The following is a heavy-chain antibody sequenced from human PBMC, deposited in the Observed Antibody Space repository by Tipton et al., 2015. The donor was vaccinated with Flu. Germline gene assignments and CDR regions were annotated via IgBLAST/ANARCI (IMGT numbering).Heavy chain of an antibody. CDR1: GGSFSGYY. V-gene: IGHV4-34*01. CDR2: INHSGSP. D-gene: IGHD4-23*01. CDR3: ARGGGFANAYLDF. J-gene: IGHJ4*02. Sequence: LRLSCAVYGGSFSGYYWSWIRQPPGKGLEWIGEINHSGSPNYNPSLKSRVTISVDKSKNQFSLKVPSLTAADTAVYYCARGGGFANAYLDFWGQGTLVTVSS.